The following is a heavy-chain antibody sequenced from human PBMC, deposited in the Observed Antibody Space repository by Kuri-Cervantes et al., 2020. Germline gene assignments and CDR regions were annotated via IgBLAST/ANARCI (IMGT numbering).Heavy chain of an antibody. CDR1: GGSISSGGYS. J-gene: IGHJ6*02. CDR3: ARVLRTTVTTRNYYYYYGMDV. D-gene: IGHD4-17*01. V-gene: IGHV4-61*02. Sequence: SQTLSLTCAVSGGSISSGGYSWSWIRQPPGKGLEWIGRIYTSGSTNYNPSLKSRVTMSVDTSKNQFSLKLSSVTAADTAVYYCARVLRTTVTTRNYYYYYGMDVWVQGTTVTVSS. CDR2: IYTSGST.